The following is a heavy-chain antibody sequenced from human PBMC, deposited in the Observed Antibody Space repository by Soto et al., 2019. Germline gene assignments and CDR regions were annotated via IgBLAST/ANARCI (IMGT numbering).Heavy chain of an antibody. D-gene: IGHD3-10*01. Sequence: SETLSLTCTVSGGSISSGGYYWSWIRQHPGKGLEWIGYIYYSGSTYYNPSLKSRVTISVDTSKNQFSLKLSSVTAADTAVYYCARAAHLWFGEFQWGQGTLVTVSS. J-gene: IGHJ4*02. CDR2: IYYSGST. CDR1: GGSISSGGYY. CDR3: ARAAHLWFGEFQ. V-gene: IGHV4-31*03.